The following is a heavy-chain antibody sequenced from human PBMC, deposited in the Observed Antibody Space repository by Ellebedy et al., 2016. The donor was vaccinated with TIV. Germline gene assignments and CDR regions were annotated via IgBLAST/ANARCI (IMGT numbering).Heavy chain of an antibody. D-gene: IGHD6-13*01. Sequence: PGGSLRLSCAASGFTVSSNYMSWVRQAPGKVLEWVSVIYSGGSTYYADSVKGRFTISRDNSKNTLYLQMNSLRAEDTAVYYCAVIAAAGTFVDYWGQGTLVTVSS. CDR3: AVIAAAGTFVDY. CDR1: GFTVSSNY. V-gene: IGHV3-53*01. CDR2: IYSGGST. J-gene: IGHJ4*02.